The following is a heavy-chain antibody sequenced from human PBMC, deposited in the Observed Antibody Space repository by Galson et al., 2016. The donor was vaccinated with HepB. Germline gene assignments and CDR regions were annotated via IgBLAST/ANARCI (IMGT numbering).Heavy chain of an antibody. CDR3: ARDFSGSASHLGY. D-gene: IGHD3-10*01. CDR2: ISGSSTYI. V-gene: IGHV3-21*01. J-gene: IGHJ4*02. CDR1: GFTFETYT. Sequence: SLRLSCAASGFTFETYTLNWVRLAPGRGLEWVSSISGSSTYIYYADSVRGRFIVSRDNAKNSLYLQMNSLRDEDTAVYYCARDFSGSASHLGYWGQGTLVTVSS.